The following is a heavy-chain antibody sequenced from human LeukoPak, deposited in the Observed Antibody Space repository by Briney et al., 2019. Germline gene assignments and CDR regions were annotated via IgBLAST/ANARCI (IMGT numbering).Heavy chain of an antibody. Sequence: PGGSLRLSCAASGFTFSSYAMSWVRQAPGKGLEWVSAISGSGGSTYYADSVKGRFTISRDNSKNTLYLQMNSLRAEDTAVYYCANYRYSSSWYAYYFDYWGQGTLVTVSS. V-gene: IGHV3-23*01. CDR2: ISGSGGST. CDR3: ANYRYSSSWYAYYFDY. J-gene: IGHJ4*02. CDR1: GFTFSSYA. D-gene: IGHD6-13*01.